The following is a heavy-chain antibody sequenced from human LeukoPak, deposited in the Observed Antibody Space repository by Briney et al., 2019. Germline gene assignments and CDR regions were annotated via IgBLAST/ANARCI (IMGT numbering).Heavy chain of an antibody. CDR2: IYYSGST. V-gene: IGHV4-39*07. CDR1: GGSFSIYY. J-gene: IGHJ4*02. CDR3: ARETTITMVRGVIDY. D-gene: IGHD3-10*01. Sequence: PSETLSLTCTVSGGSFSIYYWGWIRQPPGKGLEWIGSIYYSGSTYYNPSLKSRVTISVDTSKNQFSLKLSSVTAADTAVYYCARETTITMVRGVIDYWGQGTLVTVSS.